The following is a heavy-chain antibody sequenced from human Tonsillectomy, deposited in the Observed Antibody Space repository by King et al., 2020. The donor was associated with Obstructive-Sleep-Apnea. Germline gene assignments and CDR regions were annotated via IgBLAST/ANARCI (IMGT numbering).Heavy chain of an antibody. CDR3: ARGRSYGSGSYYPPEY. Sequence: QVQLQQWGAGLLKPSETLSLTCAVYGGSFSGYYWTWIRQPPGKGLEWVGEINHSGSTNCNPSLESRVTISVDTSKNQFSLRLSSVTAADTAVYYCARGRSYGSGSYYPPEYWGQGTLVTVSS. CDR1: GGSFSGYY. V-gene: IGHV4-34*01. CDR2: INHSGST. D-gene: IGHD3-10*01. J-gene: IGHJ4*02.